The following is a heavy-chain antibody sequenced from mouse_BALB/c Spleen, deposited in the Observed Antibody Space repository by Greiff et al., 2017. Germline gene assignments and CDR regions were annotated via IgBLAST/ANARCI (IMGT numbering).Heavy chain of an antibody. CDR3: ARIYYDYAMDY. J-gene: IGHJ4*01. V-gene: IGHV3-2*02. Sequence: DVKLQESGPGLVKPSQSLSLTCTVTGYSITSDYAWNWIRQFPGNKLEWMGYISYSGSTSYNPSLKSRISITRDTSKNQFFLQLNSVTTEDTATYYCARIYYDYAMDYWGQGTSVTVSS. CDR1: GYSITSDYA. CDR2: ISYSGST. D-gene: IGHD2-4*01.